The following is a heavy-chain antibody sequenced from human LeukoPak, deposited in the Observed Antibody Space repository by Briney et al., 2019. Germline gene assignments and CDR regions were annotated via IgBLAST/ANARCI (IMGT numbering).Heavy chain of an antibody. CDR3: ARLDYSNYVQDY. CDR1: GGSISSYY. V-gene: IGHV4-59*01. CDR2: IYYSGST. D-gene: IGHD4-11*01. Sequence: SETLSLTCTVSGGSISSYYWSWMRQPPGKGLEWIGNIYYSGSTNYNPSLKSRVTISVDTSKNQFSLKLSSVTAADTAVYYCARLDYSNYVQDYWGQGTLVTVSS. J-gene: IGHJ4*02.